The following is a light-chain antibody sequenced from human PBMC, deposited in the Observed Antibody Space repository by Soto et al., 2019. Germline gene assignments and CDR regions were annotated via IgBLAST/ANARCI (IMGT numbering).Light chain of an antibody. CDR3: QQSYSTPLT. CDR2: GAS. J-gene: IGKJ5*01. CDR1: QSVSNNY. V-gene: IGKV3-20*01. Sequence: EIVLTQSPGTLSLSPGKRATLSCRASQSVSNNYLAWYQQRPGQAPRLLIYGASNRATGIPDRFSGSGSGTDFTLTISSLQPEDFATYYCQQSYSTPLTFGQGTRLEIK.